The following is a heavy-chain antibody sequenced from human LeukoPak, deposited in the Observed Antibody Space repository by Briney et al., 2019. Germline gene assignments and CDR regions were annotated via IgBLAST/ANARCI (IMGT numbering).Heavy chain of an antibody. D-gene: IGHD4-17*01. CDR2: INHNGST. Sequence: SETLSLTCTVSGGSISSSSYYWGWIRQPLGKGLEWIGEINHNGSTNYNPSLKSRVTISLDTSNNQFSLKLSSVTAADTAVYYCASREARTSGDPPDYWGQGTLVTVSS. J-gene: IGHJ4*02. CDR1: GGSISSSSYY. CDR3: ASREARTSGDPPDY. V-gene: IGHV4-39*07.